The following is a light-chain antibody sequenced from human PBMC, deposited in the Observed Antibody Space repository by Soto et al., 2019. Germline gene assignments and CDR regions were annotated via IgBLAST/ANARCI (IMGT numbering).Light chain of an antibody. Sequence: QSALTQPASVSGSPGQSITISCTGTSSDVGGYNYVSWYQQHPGNAPKLMIYEVSNRPSGVSNRFSGSKSGNTASLNISGLQAEDEADYYCSSYTSSSTHVVFGGGTKLTVL. CDR3: SSYTSSSTHVV. CDR1: SSDVGGYNY. V-gene: IGLV2-14*01. J-gene: IGLJ2*01. CDR2: EVS.